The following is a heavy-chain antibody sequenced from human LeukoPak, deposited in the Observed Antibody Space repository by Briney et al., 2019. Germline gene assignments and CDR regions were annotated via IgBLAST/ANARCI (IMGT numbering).Heavy chain of an antibody. V-gene: IGHV1-18*01. J-gene: IGHJ3*02. CDR2: ISAYNGNT. Sequence: ASVKVSCKASGYTFTSYGISWVRQAPGRGLEWMGWISAYNGNTNYAQKLQGRVTMTTDTSTSTAYMELRSLRSDDTAVYYCARSRIVATISDAFDIWGQGTMVTVSS. CDR1: GYTFTSYG. D-gene: IGHD5-12*01. CDR3: ARSRIVATISDAFDI.